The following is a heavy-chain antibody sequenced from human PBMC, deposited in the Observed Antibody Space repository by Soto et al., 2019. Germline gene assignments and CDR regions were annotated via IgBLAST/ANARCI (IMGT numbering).Heavy chain of an antibody. V-gene: IGHV4-30-4*01. Sequence: QVQLQESGPGLVKPSQTLSLTCTVSGGSIRSEDYYWSWIRQPPGKGLEWIGYISYSGSTAYKSSLRNRVIISVDSSKNRVSLKLNSATAADKDVYYCARVRIEGSTTVDSWGQGTLDTVSS. D-gene: IGHD1-26*01. CDR3: ARVRIEGSTTVDS. J-gene: IGHJ4*02. CDR1: GGSIRSEDYY. CDR2: ISYSGST.